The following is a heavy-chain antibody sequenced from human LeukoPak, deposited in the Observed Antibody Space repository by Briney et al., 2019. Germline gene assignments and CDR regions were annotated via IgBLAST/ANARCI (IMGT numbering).Heavy chain of an antibody. CDR3: AREYGSGSYRPDY. CDR2: ISSSSNYI. Sequence: GGSLRLSCAASGFTFSSYSMNWVRQAPGKGLEWVSSISSSSNYIYYADSVKGRFTISRDNAKNSLYLQMNSLRAEDTAVYYCAREYGSGSYRPDYWGQGTLVTVSS. J-gene: IGHJ4*02. CDR1: GFTFSSYS. D-gene: IGHD3-10*01. V-gene: IGHV3-21*01.